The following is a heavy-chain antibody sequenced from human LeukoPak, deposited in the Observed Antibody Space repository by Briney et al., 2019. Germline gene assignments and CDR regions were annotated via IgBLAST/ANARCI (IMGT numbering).Heavy chain of an antibody. J-gene: IGHJ6*03. CDR2: ISAYNGNT. V-gene: IGHV1-18*01. CDR3: ARFYLGRICSSTSCYKYYYYMGV. CDR1: GYTFTSYG. D-gene: IGHD2-2*02. Sequence: GASVKVSCKASGYTFTSYGISWVRQAPGQGLEWMGWISAYNGNTNYAQKLQGRVTMTTDTSTSTAYMELRSLRSDDTAVYYCARFYLGRICSSTSCYKYYYYMGVWGKGTTVTVSS.